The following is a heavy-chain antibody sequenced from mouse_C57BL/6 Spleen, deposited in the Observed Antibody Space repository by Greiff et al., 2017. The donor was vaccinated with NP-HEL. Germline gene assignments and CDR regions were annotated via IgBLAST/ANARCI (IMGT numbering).Heavy chain of an antibody. Sequence: QVHVKQSGPGLVQPSQSLSITCTVSGFSLTSYGVHWVRQSPGKGLEWLGVIWSGGSTDYNAAFISRLSISKDNSKSQVFFKMNSLQADDTAIYYCARDDSSGYLFAYWGQGTLVTVSA. CDR2: IWSGGST. CDR3: ARDDSSGYLFAY. J-gene: IGHJ3*01. D-gene: IGHD3-2*02. V-gene: IGHV2-2*01. CDR1: GFSLTSYG.